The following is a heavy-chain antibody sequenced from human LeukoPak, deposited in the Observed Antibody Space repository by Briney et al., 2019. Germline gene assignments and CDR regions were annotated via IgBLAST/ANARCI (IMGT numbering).Heavy chain of an antibody. J-gene: IGHJ5*02. D-gene: IGHD6-6*01. CDR2: INHSGST. Sequence: SETLSLTCAVYGGSFSGYYWSWIRQPPGKGLEWIGEINHSGSTNYNPSLKSQVTISVDTSKNQFSLKLSSVTAADTAVYYCARERRYSSSNWFDPWGQGTLVTVSS. CDR3: ARERRYSSSNWFDP. CDR1: GGSFSGYY. V-gene: IGHV4-34*01.